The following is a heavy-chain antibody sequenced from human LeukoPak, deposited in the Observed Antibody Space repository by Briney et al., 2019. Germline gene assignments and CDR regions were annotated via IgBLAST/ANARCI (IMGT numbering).Heavy chain of an antibody. Sequence: SVKVSCKASGGTFSSYAISWVLQAPGQGLEWMGGIIPIFGTANYAQKFQGRVTITTDESTSTAYMELSSLRSEDTAVYCCARGKKILNYYYYYMDVWGKGTTVTVSS. J-gene: IGHJ6*03. CDR2: IIPIFGTA. CDR1: GGTFSSYA. V-gene: IGHV1-69*05. CDR3: ARGKKILNYYYYYMDV.